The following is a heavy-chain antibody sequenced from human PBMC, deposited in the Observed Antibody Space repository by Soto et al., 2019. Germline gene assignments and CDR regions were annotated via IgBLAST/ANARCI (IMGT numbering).Heavy chain of an antibody. CDR3: ASLMSG. Sequence: QVQLVESGGGVVQPGRSLRLSCAASGFTFSSYGMHWVRQAPGKGLEWVAVISYDGSNKYYADSVKGRFTISRDNSKNTLYLQMNSLRAEDTAVYYWASLMSGGGQGTLVTVSS. J-gene: IGHJ4*02. CDR1: GFTFSSYG. V-gene: IGHV3-30*03. CDR2: ISYDGSNK. D-gene: IGHD2-8*01.